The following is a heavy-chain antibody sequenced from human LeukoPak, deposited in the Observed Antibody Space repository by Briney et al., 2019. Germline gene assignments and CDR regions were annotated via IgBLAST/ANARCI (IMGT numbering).Heavy chain of an antibody. V-gene: IGHV4-39*01. CDR1: GGSISSSSYY. Sequence: SETLSLTCTVSGGSISSSSYYWGWIRQPPGKGLEWIGSIYYSGSTYYNPSLKSRVTISVDTSKNQFSLKLSSVTTADTAVYYCARVVAATAGFDYWGQGTLVTVSS. CDR3: ARVVAATAGFDY. CDR2: IYYSGST. J-gene: IGHJ4*02. D-gene: IGHD2-15*01.